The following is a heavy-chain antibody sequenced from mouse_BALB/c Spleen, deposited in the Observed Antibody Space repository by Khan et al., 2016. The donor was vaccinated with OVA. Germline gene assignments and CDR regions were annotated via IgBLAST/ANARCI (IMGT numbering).Heavy chain of an antibody. V-gene: IGHV1S29*02. Sequence: VQLQQSGPELVKPGASVKISCKASGYTFTDYNMHWVKQSHGKSLDWIGYIYPYNGSTGYNQKFKSKVTLTVDNSSSIAYMELSRLTSEDSAVXYCTSARGPRYDYCFDEWGQGTTLTVSS. CDR3: TSARGPRYDYCFDE. CDR1: GYTFTDYN. D-gene: IGHD2-4*01. CDR2: IYPYNGST. J-gene: IGHJ2*01.